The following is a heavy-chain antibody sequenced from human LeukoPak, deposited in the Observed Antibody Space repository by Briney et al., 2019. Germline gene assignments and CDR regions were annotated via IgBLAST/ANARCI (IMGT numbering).Heavy chain of an antibody. D-gene: IGHD3-16*01. J-gene: IGHJ4*02. CDR2: INHSGST. CDR1: GGSFSGYY. CDR3: AGVYYDYVWGSSHPDYFDY. Sequence: SETLSLTCAVYGGSFSGYYWGWIRQPPGKGLEWIGEINHSGSTNYNPSLKSRVTISVDTSKNQFSLKLSSVTAADTAVYYCAGVYYDYVWGSSHPDYFDYWGQGTLVTVSS. V-gene: IGHV4-34*01.